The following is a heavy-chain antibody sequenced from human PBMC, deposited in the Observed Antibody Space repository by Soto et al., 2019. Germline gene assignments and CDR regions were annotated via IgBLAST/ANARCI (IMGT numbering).Heavy chain of an antibody. CDR1: GFSFSEYG. CDR3: AKPRLNTITSLSDW. Sequence: EIQLVESGGGLAQPGGSLRLSCVASGFSFSEYGMSWVRQTPQKTLEWVASISGNKMTTFYPDSVKARFFISRDYSDNTLELQINSLRDDDTAIYYCAKPRLNTITSLSDWWGQGVQVTVSS. V-gene: IGHV3-23*04. D-gene: IGHD3-16*02. J-gene: IGHJ1*01. CDR2: ISGNKMTT.